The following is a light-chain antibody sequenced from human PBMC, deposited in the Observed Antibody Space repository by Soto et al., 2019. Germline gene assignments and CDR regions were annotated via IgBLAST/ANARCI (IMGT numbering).Light chain of an antibody. CDR3: QQYITLPHT. J-gene: IGKJ2*01. CDR2: GIS. Sequence: NVLTQSPGPLSLSPGERATLSCRASQSVTNNFFAWYQQKPGQAPRLLIYGISSRATGIPDRFSGSGSGTDFTLTIIRLEPEDFVVYYCQQYITLPHTFGQGTKLEVK. CDR1: QSVTNNF. V-gene: IGKV3-20*01.